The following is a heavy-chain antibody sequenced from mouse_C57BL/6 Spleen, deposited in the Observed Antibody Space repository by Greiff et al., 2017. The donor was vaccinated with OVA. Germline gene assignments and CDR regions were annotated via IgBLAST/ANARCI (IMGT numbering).Heavy chain of an antibody. J-gene: IGHJ4*01. V-gene: IGHV5-4*01. D-gene: IGHD2-4*01. CDR2: ISDGGSYT. CDR1: GFTFSSYA. CDR3: ASYDYDDAMDY. Sequence: EVQLVESGGGLVKPGGSLKLSCAASGFTFSSYAMFWVRQTPEKRLEWVATISDGGSYTYYPDNVKGRFTISRDNAKNNLYLQMSHLKSEDTAMYYCASYDYDDAMDYWGQGTSVTVSS.